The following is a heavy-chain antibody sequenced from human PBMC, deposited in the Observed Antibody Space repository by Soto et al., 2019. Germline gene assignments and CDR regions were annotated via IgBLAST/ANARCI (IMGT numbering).Heavy chain of an antibody. V-gene: IGHV3-30*04. CDR2: IAYDGRNK. CDR1: GFTFSSYA. Sequence: PGGSVRLSCAAPGFTFSSYAMHWVRQAPGKGLEWVAVIAYDGRNKYYADSVKGRFTISRDNSKNTLYLQMNSLRIEDTAVYYCARELERVFDYRGQGTLVTVSS. D-gene: IGHD1-1*01. J-gene: IGHJ4*02. CDR3: ARELERVFDY.